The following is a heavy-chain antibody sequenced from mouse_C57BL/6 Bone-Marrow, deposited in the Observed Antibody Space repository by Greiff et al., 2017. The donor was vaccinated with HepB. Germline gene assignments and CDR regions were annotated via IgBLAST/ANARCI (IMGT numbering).Heavy chain of an antibody. Sequence: QVQLQQSGAELVRPGTSVKVSCKASGYAFTNYLIEWVKQRPGQGLEWIGVINPGSGGTNYNEKFKGKATLPADKSSSTAYMQLISLTSEDSAVYFCARAVSPADGDYVRYFDYWGQGTSLTGS. V-gene: IGHV1-54*01. J-gene: IGHJ2*03. D-gene: IGHD2-13*01. CDR3: ARAVSPADGDYVRYFDY. CDR2: INPGSGGT. CDR1: GYAFTNYL.